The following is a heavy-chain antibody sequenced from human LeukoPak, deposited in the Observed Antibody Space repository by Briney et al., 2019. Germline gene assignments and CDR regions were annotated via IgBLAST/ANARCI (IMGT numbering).Heavy chain of an antibody. J-gene: IGHJ4*02. Sequence: SETLSLTCTVSGGTISTYYRSWIRQPPGKGLEWIGYVYYTGSTNYNPSLKSRVTISGDTSKNQFSLNLSRVTAADTAVYYCARRNLLTGYYYFDYWGQGTLVTVSS. V-gene: IGHV4-59*12. CDR3: ARRNLLTGYYYFDY. CDR2: VYYTGST. CDR1: GGTISTYY. D-gene: IGHD3-9*01.